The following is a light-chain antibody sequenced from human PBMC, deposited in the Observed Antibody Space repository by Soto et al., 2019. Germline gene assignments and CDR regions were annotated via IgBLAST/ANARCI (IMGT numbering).Light chain of an antibody. CDR3: QQRSNWPLFT. CDR1: QSVSSY. V-gene: IGKV3-11*01. J-gene: IGKJ3*01. Sequence: EIVLTQSPATLSLSPGERATLSCRASQSVSSYLAWYQQKPGQAPGLLIYDASNRATGIPARSSGSGSGTDFTLTISSLEPEDFAVYYCQQRSNWPLFTFGPGTKVDIK. CDR2: DAS.